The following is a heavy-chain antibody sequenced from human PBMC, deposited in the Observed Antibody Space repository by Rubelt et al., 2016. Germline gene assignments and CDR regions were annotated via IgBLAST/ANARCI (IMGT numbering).Heavy chain of an antibody. J-gene: IGHJ6*02. D-gene: IGHD1-14*01. Sequence: QLQESGPGLVKPSETLSLTCTVSSGSISSSRFSWGWVRQPPGKGLEWIGTIFYTENTYYHPSLKSRVTISLDTSKNQFSLKLISVTAAETAAYYCASRAFRNYYGMDVWGPGTTVFVSS. CDR2: IFYTENT. CDR3: ASRAFRNYYGMDV. V-gene: IGHV4-39*07. CDR1: SGSISSSRFS.